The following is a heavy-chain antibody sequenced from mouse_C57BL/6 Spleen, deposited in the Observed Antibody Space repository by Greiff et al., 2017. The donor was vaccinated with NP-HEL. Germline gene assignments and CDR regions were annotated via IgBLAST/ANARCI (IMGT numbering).Heavy chain of an antibody. CDR3: ATANWDEGNWYFDV. D-gene: IGHD4-1*01. CDR1: GYTFTDYY. CDR2: IYPGSGNT. J-gene: IGHJ1*03. V-gene: IGHV1-76*01. Sequence: VKVQQSGAELVRPGASVKLSCKASGYTFTDYYINWVKQRPGQGLEWIARIYPGSGNTYYNEKFKGKATLTAEKSSSTAYMQLSSLTSEDSAVYFWATANWDEGNWYFDVWGTGTTVTVSS.